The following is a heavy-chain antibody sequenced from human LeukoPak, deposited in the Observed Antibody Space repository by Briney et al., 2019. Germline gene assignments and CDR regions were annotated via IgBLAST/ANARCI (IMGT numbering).Heavy chain of an antibody. D-gene: IGHD3-22*01. CDR2: ISWNSGSI. CDR1: GFTFDDYA. Sequence: GGSLRLSCAASGFTFDDYAMHWVRQASGKGLEWVSGISWNSGSIGYADSVKGRFTISRDSAKNSLYLQMNSLRAEDTALYYCAKDARRYYDSSGYLSYWGQGTLVTVSS. J-gene: IGHJ4*02. V-gene: IGHV3-9*01. CDR3: AKDARRYYDSSGYLSY.